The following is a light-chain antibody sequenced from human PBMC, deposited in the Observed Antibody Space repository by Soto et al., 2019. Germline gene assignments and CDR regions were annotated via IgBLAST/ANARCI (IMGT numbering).Light chain of an antibody. Sequence: EIVLTQSPGTLSLSPGERATLSCTASQSVTNNYIAWYQQKPGQAPRLLIYGASSRATGIPDRFSGSGSGTDFTLTIRRLEPEDFGVYYCQQYSSSRTFGQGTKVEVK. CDR1: QSVTNNY. CDR2: GAS. CDR3: QQYSSSRT. V-gene: IGKV3-20*01. J-gene: IGKJ1*01.